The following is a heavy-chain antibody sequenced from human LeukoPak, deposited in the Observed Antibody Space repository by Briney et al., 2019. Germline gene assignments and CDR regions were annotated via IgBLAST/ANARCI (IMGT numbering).Heavy chain of an antibody. V-gene: IGHV3-30*01. J-gene: IGHJ4*02. CDR1: GFTFSSYA. Sequence: GGSLRLSCAASGFTFSSYAMHWVRQAPGKGLEGVAVISYDGSNKYYADSVKGRFTISIDNSKITLYLQMNSLRAEDTAVYYGARDMLEGDIVVVPAAPRYWGQGTRVTVSS. D-gene: IGHD2-2*01. CDR3: ARDMLEGDIVVVPAAPRY. CDR2: ISYDGSNK.